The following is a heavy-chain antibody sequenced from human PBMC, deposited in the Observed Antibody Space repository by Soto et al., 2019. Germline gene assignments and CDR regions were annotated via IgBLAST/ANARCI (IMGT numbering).Heavy chain of an antibody. D-gene: IGHD1-26*01. CDR3: ARGEWELPIDY. CDR1: GDSITSGDFY. V-gene: IGHV4-30-4*01. CDR2: VYYSGST. Sequence: QVQLQESGPGLVKPSQTLSLTCTVSGDSITSGDFYWTWIRQPPGKCLEWIGYVYYSGSTYFNPSLKSRVSMSVDTSENQFSLKVYSVTSADTAVYYCARGEWELPIDYWGQGTLVTVSS. J-gene: IGHJ4*02.